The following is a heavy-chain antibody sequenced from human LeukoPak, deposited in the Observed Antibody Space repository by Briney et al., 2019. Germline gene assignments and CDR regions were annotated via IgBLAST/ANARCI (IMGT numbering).Heavy chain of an antibody. J-gene: IGHJ4*02. CDR3: ATDRDNSDWQKRFDS. D-gene: IGHD2-21*02. V-gene: IGHV3-7*01. Sequence: GGSLRLSCAASGFTFSTYWMSWYRQAPGKGLEWVGNINQDASEINYVDSVRGRFTISRDNAKNSLHLQMNSLRAEDTAVYYCATDRDNSDWQKRFDSWGQGTLVTVSS. CDR2: INQDASEI. CDR1: GFTFSTYW.